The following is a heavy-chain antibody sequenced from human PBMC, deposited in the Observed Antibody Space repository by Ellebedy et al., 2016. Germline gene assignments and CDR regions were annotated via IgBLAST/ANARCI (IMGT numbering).Heavy chain of an antibody. V-gene: IGHV4-59*01. CDR2: IYYSGST. D-gene: IGHD6-13*01. Sequence: GSLRLSXTVSGGSISSYYWSWIRQPPGKVLEWIGYIYYSGSTNYNPSLKSRVTISVDTSKNQFSLKLSSVTAADTAVYYCASTGIADAFDIWGQGTMVTVSS. CDR3: ASTGIADAFDI. CDR1: GGSISSYY. J-gene: IGHJ3*02.